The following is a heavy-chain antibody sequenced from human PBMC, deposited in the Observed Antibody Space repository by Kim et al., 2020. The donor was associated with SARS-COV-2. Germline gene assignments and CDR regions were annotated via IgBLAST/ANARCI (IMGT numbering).Heavy chain of an antibody. CDR3: TRDHLYYDYTARVMYYMDV. V-gene: IGHV3-49*04. CDR2: IRSKAYGGTT. J-gene: IGHJ6*03. Sequence: GGSLRLSCTASGFTFGDYAMSWVRQAPGKGLEWVGFIRSKAYGGTTEYAASVKGRFTISRDDSKSIAYLQMNSLKTEDTAVYYCTRDHLYYDYTARVMYYMDVWGKGTTVTVSS. CDR1: GFTFGDYA. D-gene: IGHD3-3*01.